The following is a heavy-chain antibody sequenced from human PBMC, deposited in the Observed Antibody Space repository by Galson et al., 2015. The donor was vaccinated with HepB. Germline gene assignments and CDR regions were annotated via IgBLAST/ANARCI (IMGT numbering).Heavy chain of an antibody. J-gene: IGHJ4*02. CDR1: GFTFSSYG. CDR3: AKGYCSSTSCLLDY. D-gene: IGHD2-2*01. CDR2: ISYDGSNK. V-gene: IGHV3-30*18. Sequence: SLRLSCAASGFTFSSYGMHWVRQAPGKGLEWVAVISYDGSNKYYADSAKGRFTISRDNSMNTLYLQMNSLRAEDTAVYYCAKGYCSSTSCLLDYWGQGTLVTVSS.